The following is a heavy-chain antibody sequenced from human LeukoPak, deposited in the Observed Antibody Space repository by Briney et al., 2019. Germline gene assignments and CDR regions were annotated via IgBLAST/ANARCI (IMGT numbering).Heavy chain of an antibody. Sequence: PSETLSLTCAVYGGSFSGYYWSWIRQPPGKGLEWIGEINHSGSTNYNPSLKSRVTISVDTSKNQFSLKLSSVTAADTAVYYCARGLQVVVAATRDPYYYYYYMDVWGQGTTVTVSS. J-gene: IGHJ6*03. CDR2: INHSGST. D-gene: IGHD2-15*01. CDR1: GGSFSGYY. CDR3: ARGLQVVVAATRDPYYYYYYMDV. V-gene: IGHV4-34*01.